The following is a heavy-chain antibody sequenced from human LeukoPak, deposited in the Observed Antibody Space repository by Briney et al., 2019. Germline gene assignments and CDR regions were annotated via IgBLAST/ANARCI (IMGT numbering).Heavy chain of an antibody. CDR1: GGSIRNNY. CDR2: INSDGST. V-gene: IGHV4-4*07. D-gene: IGHD4-11*01. J-gene: IGHJ3*02. CDR3: ARVLLTSVTSGGAFNI. Sequence: SETLSLTCSVSGGSIRNNYWSWIRQPAGKGLEWIGRINSDGSTSYNPSLQSRVTMSVDTSKNQFSLKLTSVTAADTAMYYCARVLLTSVTSGGAFNIWGQGTMVSVS.